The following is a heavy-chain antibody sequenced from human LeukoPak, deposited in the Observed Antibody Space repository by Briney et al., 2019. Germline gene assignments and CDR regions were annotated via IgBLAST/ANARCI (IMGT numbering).Heavy chain of an antibody. CDR2: INPNTGGT. Sequence: EASLKVSCKASGYTFTGYYMHWVRQAPGQGLEWMGWINPNTGGTNYAQKFQGRVTMTRDTSISTAYMELSSLRSDDTAIYYCAFEGYNYGYNWGQGTLVTVSS. J-gene: IGHJ4*02. CDR1: GYTFTGYY. CDR3: AFEGYNYGYN. V-gene: IGHV1-2*02. D-gene: IGHD5-18*01.